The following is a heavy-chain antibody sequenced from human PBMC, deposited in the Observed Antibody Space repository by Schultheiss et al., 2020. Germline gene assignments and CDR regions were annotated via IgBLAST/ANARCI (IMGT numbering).Heavy chain of an antibody. CDR1: GFTFSNAW. V-gene: IGHV3-15*07. CDR3: STTYYNSGDYHFDY. Sequence: GGSLRLSCAASGFTFSNAWMNWVRQAPGKGLEWVGRIKSKTDGGTTDYAAPVKGRFTISRDDSKNTLYLQMNALRAEDTAVYYCSTTYYNSGDYHFDYWGQGTLVTVSS. D-gene: IGHD4-17*01. CDR2: IKSKTDGGTT. J-gene: IGHJ4*02.